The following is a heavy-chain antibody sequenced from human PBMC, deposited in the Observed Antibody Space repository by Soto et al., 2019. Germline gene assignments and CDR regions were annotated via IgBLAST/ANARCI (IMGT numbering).Heavy chain of an antibody. D-gene: IGHD4-17*01. Sequence: QVQLVQSGAEVKKPGSSMKVSCKASGDAFTNYIFDWLRQAPGQGLEWMGGIIPMFGTPKYAQTFQDRVTISADVSTGTAYLELTSLRFEDTAVYYCARGRDQPTVGLYFDSWGEGTRVTVSS. CDR1: GDAFTNYI. V-gene: IGHV1-69*01. CDR3: ARGRDQPTVGLYFDS. CDR2: IIPMFGTP. J-gene: IGHJ4*02.